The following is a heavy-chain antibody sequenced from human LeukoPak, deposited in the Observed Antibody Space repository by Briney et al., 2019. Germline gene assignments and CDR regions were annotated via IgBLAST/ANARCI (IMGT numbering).Heavy chain of an antibody. CDR3: AKSNRISVAGGVDY. CDR1: GYTFTHYG. J-gene: IGHJ4*02. V-gene: IGHV3-30*18. D-gene: IGHD6-19*01. CDR2: ISYDGNNK. Sequence: PGGSLRLSCVISGYTFTHYGFHWVRQAPGKALEGVAFISYDGNNKYEDSVKGRFTISRDNSKNTLYLQMNSLRAEDTAIYYCAKSNRISVAGGVDYWGQGTLVTVSS.